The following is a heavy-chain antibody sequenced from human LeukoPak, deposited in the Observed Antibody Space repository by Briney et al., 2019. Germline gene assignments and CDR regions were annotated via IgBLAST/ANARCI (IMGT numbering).Heavy chain of an antibody. Sequence: SETLSLTCTVSGGSISSYSWTWIRQPAGKGLEWIGRINTSGSPNYNPSLRSRVTMSVNTSKNQFSLNLTSVTAADTAVYSCAREGGDPRWLDPWGQGTLVTVSS. CDR3: AREGGDPRWLDP. V-gene: IGHV4-4*07. CDR1: GGSISSYS. CDR2: INTSGSP. D-gene: IGHD6-25*01. J-gene: IGHJ5*02.